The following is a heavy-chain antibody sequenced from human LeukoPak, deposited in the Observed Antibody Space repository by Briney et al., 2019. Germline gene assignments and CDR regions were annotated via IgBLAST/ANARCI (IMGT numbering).Heavy chain of an antibody. J-gene: IGHJ4*02. Sequence: TGGSLRLSCAASGFTFSSYWMTWVRQAPGKGLEWVANIKQDGTDKYYVDSVKGRFTISRDNAKNSLFLQLGSLRAGDTAVYYCARASMGGRDYHLDSWGQGTLVTVSS. CDR1: GFTFSSYW. CDR3: ARASMGGRDYHLDS. CDR2: IKQDGTDK. V-gene: IGHV3-7*01. D-gene: IGHD4/OR15-4a*01.